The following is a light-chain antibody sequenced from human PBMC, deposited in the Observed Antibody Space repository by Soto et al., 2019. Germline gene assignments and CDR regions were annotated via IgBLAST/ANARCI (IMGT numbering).Light chain of an antibody. J-gene: IGLJ1*01. CDR1: SSDVGSNNL. Sequence: QSVLTQPPSVSGSPGQSIAISCTGTSSDVGSNNLVSWYQQHPGKAPKLMIYEGSKRPSGVSNRFSGSKSGNTASLTISGLQAEDEADYYCCSYAAGRTYYVFGTGTKLTVL. CDR2: EGS. CDR3: CSYAAGRTYYV. V-gene: IGLV2-23*01.